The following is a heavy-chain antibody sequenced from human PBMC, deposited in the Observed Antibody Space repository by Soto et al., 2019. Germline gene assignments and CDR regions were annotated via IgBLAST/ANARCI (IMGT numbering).Heavy chain of an antibody. CDR2: IIPIFGTA. Sequence: SVKVSCKASGGNFSSYAISWVRQAPGQGLEWKGGIIPIFGTANYPQKFQGRVTITADGCRSTANMELSRLRSEDTDVYYCARLPQGHSSSWSGFCDYWGKGKLVTVSS. D-gene: IGHD6-13*01. CDR1: GGNFSSYA. V-gene: IGHV1-69*13. J-gene: IGHJ4*02. CDR3: ARLPQGHSSSWSGFCDY.